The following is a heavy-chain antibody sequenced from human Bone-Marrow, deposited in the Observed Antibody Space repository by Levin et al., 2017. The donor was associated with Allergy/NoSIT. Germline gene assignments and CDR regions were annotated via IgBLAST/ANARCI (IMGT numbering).Heavy chain of an antibody. V-gene: IGHV3-30*18. CDR3: AKVPSSGWPTEYDFDY. J-gene: IGHJ4*02. Sequence: GGSLRLSCAASGFTFTTYGMHWVRQAPGKGLEWVAVISYDGIKKYYADSVKGRFTISRDNSNNTLHLQMNSLRTEDTAVYYCAKVPSSGWPTEYDFDYWGQGTLVTVSS. D-gene: IGHD6-19*01. CDR1: GFTFTTYG. CDR2: ISYDGIKK.